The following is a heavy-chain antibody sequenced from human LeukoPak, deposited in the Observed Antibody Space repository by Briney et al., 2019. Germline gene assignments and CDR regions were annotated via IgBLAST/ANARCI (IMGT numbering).Heavy chain of an antibody. CDR1: GFTFSTYA. Sequence: GGSLRLSCAASGFTFSTYAMSWVRQAPGKGLEWVSRISNSGGSTYYADSAKGRFTISRDNSKNTLYLQMNSLRTEDTAVYYCAKDYFASGTYPCFDYWGQGTLVTVSS. J-gene: IGHJ4*02. CDR2: ISNSGGST. CDR3: AKDYFASGTYPCFDY. V-gene: IGHV3-23*01. D-gene: IGHD3-10*01.